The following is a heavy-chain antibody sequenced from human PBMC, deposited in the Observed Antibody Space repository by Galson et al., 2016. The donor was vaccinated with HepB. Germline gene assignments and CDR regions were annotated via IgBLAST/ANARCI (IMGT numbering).Heavy chain of an antibody. D-gene: IGHD3-22*01. CDR2: IGAGGTNI. J-gene: IGHJ4*02. CDR1: GFTFSSYS. Sequence: SLRLSCAASGFTFSSYSMNWVRQAPGKGLEWVSYIGAGGTNIYYANSVKGRFTISRDNAKNSLYLQMNNLRDEDTAVYYCAREHGDYDSSTYYYAFDYWGQGTLVTVSS. CDR3: AREHGDYDSSTYYYAFDY. V-gene: IGHV3-48*02.